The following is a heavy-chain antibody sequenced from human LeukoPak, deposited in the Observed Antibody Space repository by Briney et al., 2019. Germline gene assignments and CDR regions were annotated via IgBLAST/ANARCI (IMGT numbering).Heavy chain of an antibody. V-gene: IGHV5-51*01. CDR1: GYGFSSYW. CDR3: ARRPAGRAGFDL. J-gene: IGHJ3*01. D-gene: IGHD6-13*01. CDR2: IFPRDSDT. Sequence: AGESLKISCQGSGYGFSSYWIGWVRQMPGKGLEWMGVIFPRDSDTTYSPSFQGQISFSADRSINTAYLQWHSLKASDTAIYYCARRPAGRAGFDLWGQGTLVIVSA.